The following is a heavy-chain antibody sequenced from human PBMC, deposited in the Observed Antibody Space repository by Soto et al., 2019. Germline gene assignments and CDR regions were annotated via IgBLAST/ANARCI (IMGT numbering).Heavy chain of an antibody. CDR3: ARVPAMGGVISHWFDP. D-gene: IGHD3-16*02. J-gene: IGHJ5*02. V-gene: IGHV4-59*12. CDR1: NGSISPYY. Sequence: TSETLSLTCTVSNGSISPYYWSWIRQPPGKGLEWIGYIYYNGNTKYNPSLKSRVTISLGTSKNEFSLRLTSVTAADTAVYFCARVPAMGGVISHWFDPWGPGTLVTVSS. CDR2: IYYNGNT.